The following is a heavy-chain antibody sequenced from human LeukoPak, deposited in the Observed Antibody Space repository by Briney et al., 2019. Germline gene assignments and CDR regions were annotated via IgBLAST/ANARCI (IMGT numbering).Heavy chain of an antibody. Sequence: ASVKDSCKASGYTSTSYGISWVRQAPGQGLEWMGWISAYNGNTNYAQKLQGRVTMTTDTSTSTAYMELRSLRSDDTAVYYCAREHYYDSSGYYDYWGQGTLVTVSS. J-gene: IGHJ4*02. CDR2: ISAYNGNT. CDR3: AREHYYDSSGYYDY. CDR1: GYTSTSYG. V-gene: IGHV1-18*01. D-gene: IGHD3-22*01.